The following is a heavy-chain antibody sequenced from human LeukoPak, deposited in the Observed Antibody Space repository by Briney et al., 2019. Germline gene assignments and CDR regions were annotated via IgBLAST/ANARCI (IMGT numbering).Heavy chain of an antibody. Sequence: GGSLRLSRAASGFTFSDYYMSWIRQAPGKGLEWVSYISSSGSTIYYADSVKGRFTISRDNAKNSLYLQMNSLRAEDTAVYYCARAGYSSSWPTNYGMDVWGQGTTVTVSS. V-gene: IGHV3-11*01. D-gene: IGHD6-13*01. CDR3: ARAGYSSSWPTNYGMDV. J-gene: IGHJ6*02. CDR1: GFTFSDYY. CDR2: ISSSGSTI.